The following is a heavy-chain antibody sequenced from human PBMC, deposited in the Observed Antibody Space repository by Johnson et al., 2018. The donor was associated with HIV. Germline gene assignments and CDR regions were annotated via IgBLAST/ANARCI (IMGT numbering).Heavy chain of an antibody. Sequence: VQLVESGGGVVQPGRSLRLSCAASGFTFSSYAMHWVRQAPGKGLEWVAVIAYDGSNTYYADSVKGRFTISRDNSKNTVYLQMNSLRAEDTAVYYCAKYLPLVQVIIMGGGAFDIWGQGTMVTVSS. CDR2: IAYDGSNT. J-gene: IGHJ3*02. CDR1: GFTFSSYA. D-gene: IGHD3-10*01. V-gene: IGHV3-30*18. CDR3: AKYLPLVQVIIMGGGAFDI.